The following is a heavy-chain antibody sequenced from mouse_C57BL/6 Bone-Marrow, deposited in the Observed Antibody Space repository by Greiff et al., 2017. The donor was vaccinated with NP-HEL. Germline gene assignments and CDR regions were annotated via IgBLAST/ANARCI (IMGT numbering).Heavy chain of an antibody. D-gene: IGHD2-3*01. CDR3: ARDGPYDAMYD. CDR1: GYTFTSYG. V-gene: IGHV1-50*01. Sequence: QVQLQQPGAELVKPGASVKLSCKASGYTFTSYGMQWVNQRPGQGLEWIGAIDTSDSYTNYTQKLKGKATLTVDNASSTAYMQLSSLTSEDSAVYYCARDGPYDAMYDWGQGTSVTVSS. CDR2: IDTSDSYT. J-gene: IGHJ4*01.